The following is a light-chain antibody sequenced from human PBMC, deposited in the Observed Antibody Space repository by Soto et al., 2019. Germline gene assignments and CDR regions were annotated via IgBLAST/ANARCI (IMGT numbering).Light chain of an antibody. Sequence: DIGMTQSPDSLAVSLGERATINCKSSQSVLYSSNNKNYLAWYQQKPGQPPKXLIYRASTRESGVPERFSGSGSGTDFTLTISSLQAEDLEVYYCQQYYSNPLTFGGGTKVDIK. CDR2: RAS. CDR3: QQYYSNPLT. J-gene: IGKJ4*01. CDR1: QSVLYSSNNKNY. V-gene: IGKV4-1*01.